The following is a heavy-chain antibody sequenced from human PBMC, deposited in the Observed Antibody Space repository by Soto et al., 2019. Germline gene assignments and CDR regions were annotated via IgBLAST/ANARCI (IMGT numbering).Heavy chain of an antibody. J-gene: IGHJ4*02. CDR2: ISGSGDST. CDR1: GFTFSIYG. CDR3: AKEKYGGNSNYFDY. Sequence: PGGSLRLSCAASGFTFSIYGINWFRQAPGKGLEWVSGISGSGDSTHYADSVKGRFTISRDNSKNTLYLQMNSLRAEDTAVYYCAKEKYGGNSNYFDYWGQGTLVTVSS. D-gene: IGHD2-21*02. V-gene: IGHV3-23*01.